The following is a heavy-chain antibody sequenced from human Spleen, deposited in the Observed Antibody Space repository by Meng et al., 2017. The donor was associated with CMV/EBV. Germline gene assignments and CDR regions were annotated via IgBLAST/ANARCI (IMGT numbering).Heavy chain of an antibody. CDR3: ARRGRFDP. CDR2: INPNSGGT. CDR1: GYPFTDYF. V-gene: IGHV1-2*02. Sequence: ASVKVSCKASGYPFTDYFMHWVRQAPGQGLEWMGWINPNSGGTNYAQKFQGRVTMTRNTSISTAYMELSSLRSEDTAVYYCARRGRFDPWGQGTLVTVSS. J-gene: IGHJ5*02.